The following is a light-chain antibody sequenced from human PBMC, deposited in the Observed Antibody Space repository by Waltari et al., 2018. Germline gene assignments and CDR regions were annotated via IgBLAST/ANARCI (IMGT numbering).Light chain of an antibody. J-gene: IGLJ2*01. CDR3: QSYYTRLSASVI. CDR2: ASH. Sequence: QQLPHTAPKLLIFASHIRPSGISVRFSGSRSGTSDSLVITGLEIEDEAVYYCQSYYTRLSASVIFGGGTELTVL. V-gene: IGLV1-40*01.